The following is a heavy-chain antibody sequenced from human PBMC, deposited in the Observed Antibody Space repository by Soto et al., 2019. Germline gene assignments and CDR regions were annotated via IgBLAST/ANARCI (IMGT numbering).Heavy chain of an antibody. J-gene: IGHJ6*02. CDR1: KFIFSEYY. V-gene: IGHV3-11*06. CDR2: ISSGSSYT. Sequence: QVQLVESGGGLVKPGGSLRLSCAASKFIFSEYYMSWIRQAPGKGLEWVSYISSGSSYTNYADSVKGRFTISRDNDKNSTYLQMNSMRVEHTAVYFCARQAACSSTSCPAYYYYYAMDVWGQGTTVPVFS. D-gene: IGHD2-2*01. CDR3: ARQAACSSTSCPAYYYYYAMDV.